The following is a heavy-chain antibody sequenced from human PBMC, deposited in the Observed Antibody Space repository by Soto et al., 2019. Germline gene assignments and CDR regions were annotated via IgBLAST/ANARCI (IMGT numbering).Heavy chain of an antibody. CDR1: GYTFTSYG. D-gene: IGHD3-9*01. CDR2: SSAYNGNT. Sequence: QVQLVQSGAEVKKPGASVKVSCKASGYTFTSYGISWVRQAPGQGLEWMGWSSAYNGNTNYAQKLQGRVTMTTDTSTSAAYLELRRLRADDKTVYYCARDLGYFDWLLEERTRHFDYWGQGTLVTVSS. CDR3: ARDLGYFDWLLEERTRHFDY. V-gene: IGHV1-18*01. J-gene: IGHJ4*02.